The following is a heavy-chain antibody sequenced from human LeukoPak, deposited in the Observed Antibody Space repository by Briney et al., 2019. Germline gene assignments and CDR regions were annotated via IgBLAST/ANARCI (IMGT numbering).Heavy chain of an antibody. D-gene: IGHD3-22*01. V-gene: IGHV1-18*01. J-gene: IGHJ3*02. CDR1: SYTFTSYG. CDR2: ISAYNGNT. CDR3: ARDRVSMIVVVERAFDI. Sequence: ASVKVSCKASSYTFTSYGISWVRQAPGQGLEWMGWISAYNGNTNYAQKLQGRVTMTTDTSTSTAYMELRSLRSDDTAVYYCARDRVSMIVVVERAFDIWGQGTMVTVSS.